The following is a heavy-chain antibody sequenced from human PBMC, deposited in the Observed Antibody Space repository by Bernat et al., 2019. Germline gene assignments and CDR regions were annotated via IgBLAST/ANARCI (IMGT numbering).Heavy chain of an antibody. CDR2: ISYDGSNK. CDR3: AKGLYSRSWYQIDY. V-gene: IGHV3-30*18. D-gene: IGHD6-13*01. CDR1: GFTFSSYG. J-gene: IGHJ4*02. Sequence: QVQLVESGGGVVQPGRSLRLSCAASGFTFSSYGMHWVRQAPGKGLEWVAVISYDGSNKYYADSVKGRFTISRDNSKNTLYLQMNSLRAEDTAVYYCAKGLYSRSWYQIDYWGQGTLVTVSS.